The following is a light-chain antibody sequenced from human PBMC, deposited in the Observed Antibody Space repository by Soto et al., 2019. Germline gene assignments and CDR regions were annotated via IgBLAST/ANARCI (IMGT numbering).Light chain of an antibody. CDR3: QQYNYWPRT. CDR1: QTVGSN. CDR2: DAS. Sequence: EIVMTQSPATLSVSPGQRATLSCRSSQTVGSNLAWYQQKRGQAPRLLIYDASTRATGLPARFSGSGCGTDFPITISSLQYEYFVHYYCQQYNYWPRTFGQGSKLEIK. J-gene: IGKJ2*01. V-gene: IGKV3D-15*01.